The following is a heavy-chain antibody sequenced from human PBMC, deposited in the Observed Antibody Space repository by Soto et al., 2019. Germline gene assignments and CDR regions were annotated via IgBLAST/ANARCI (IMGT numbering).Heavy chain of an antibody. Sequence: HEHLVQSGAEVKRPGASLKVSCKASGYSFTGYYIHWVRQAPGQGLEWMGWINPDSGATNYAQNFQGTVTLTSDTSISTASMDLTSLTSDDTAVYYCARGDYGTGGYPFPYVDYWGQGTLVIVSS. CDR1: GYSFTGYY. CDR2: INPDSGAT. V-gene: IGHV1-2*02. J-gene: IGHJ4*02. D-gene: IGHD2-8*02. CDR3: ARGDYGTGGYPFPYVDY.